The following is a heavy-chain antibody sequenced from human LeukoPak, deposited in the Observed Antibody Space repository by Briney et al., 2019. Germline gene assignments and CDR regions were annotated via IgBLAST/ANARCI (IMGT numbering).Heavy chain of an antibody. CDR1: GFTFSRYW. J-gene: IGHJ4*02. CDR2: IKQDGSGK. D-gene: IGHD6-19*01. V-gene: IGHV3-7*01. Sequence: GGSLRLSCAASGFTFSRYWMSWVRQAPGKGLEWVANIKQDGSGKYYVDSVKGRFTISRDNAKNSLYLQMNSLKVEDTAVYYCAPGGVAGDFWGQGTLVTVSS. CDR3: APGGVAGDF.